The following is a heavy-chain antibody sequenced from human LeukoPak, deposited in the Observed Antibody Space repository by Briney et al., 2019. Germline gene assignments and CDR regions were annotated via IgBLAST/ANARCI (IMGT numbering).Heavy chain of an antibody. CDR1: GFSVSSNY. D-gene: IGHD3-10*01. V-gene: IGHV3-66*01. CDR2: IYTDGRT. CDR3: EPNSAADSYYYMDV. Sequence: GGSLRLSCAASGFSVSSNYMIWVRQAPGKGLEWVSIIYTDGRTYYADSVKGGFTISRHNSDNPLYIQMNSLRAEDTALYYCEPNSAADSYYYMDVWGKGTTVTVSS. J-gene: IGHJ6*03.